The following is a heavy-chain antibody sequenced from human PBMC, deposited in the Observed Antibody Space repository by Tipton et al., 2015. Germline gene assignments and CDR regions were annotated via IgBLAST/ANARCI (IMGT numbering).Heavy chain of an antibody. Sequence: QLVQSGAEVKKPGASVEVSCKASGYTFTDYFMHWVRQAPGQGLEWMGWINTINGDTNYAQKFQDRVTMTRDTSITTAYMELGSLRSDDTAVYYCTRGGYDYSPMDYWGQGALVIVSS. CDR1: GYTFTDYF. CDR3: TRGGYDYSPMDY. V-gene: IGHV1-2*02. CDR2: INTINGDT. J-gene: IGHJ4*02. D-gene: IGHD5-12*01.